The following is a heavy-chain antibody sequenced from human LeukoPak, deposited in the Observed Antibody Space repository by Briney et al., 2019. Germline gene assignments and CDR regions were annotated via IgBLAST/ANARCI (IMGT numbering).Heavy chain of an antibody. J-gene: IGHJ3*02. D-gene: IGHD3-16*01. Sequence: ASVKVSYKASGYTFTGYYMHWVRQAPGQGLEWMGWINPNSGGTNYAQKFQGRVTMTRDTSISTAYMELSRLRSDDTAVYYCARDYYENLFPAFDIWGQGTMVTVSS. CDR2: INPNSGGT. V-gene: IGHV1-2*02. CDR3: ARDYYENLFPAFDI. CDR1: GYTFTGYY.